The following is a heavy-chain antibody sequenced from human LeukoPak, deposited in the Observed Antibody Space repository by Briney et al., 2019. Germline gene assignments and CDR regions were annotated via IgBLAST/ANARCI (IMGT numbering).Heavy chain of an antibody. V-gene: IGHV1-18*01. CDR2: ISGYNGNT. Sequence: ASVKVSCKASGYTFTSYGISWVRQAPGQGLEWMGWISGYNGNTNYAQKFQGRVTMTTDTSTSTGYMELGSLRSDDTAVYSCARDRGSSGYFNWGQGTLVTVSS. D-gene: IGHD3-22*01. CDR1: GYTFTSYG. J-gene: IGHJ4*02. CDR3: ARDRGSSGYFN.